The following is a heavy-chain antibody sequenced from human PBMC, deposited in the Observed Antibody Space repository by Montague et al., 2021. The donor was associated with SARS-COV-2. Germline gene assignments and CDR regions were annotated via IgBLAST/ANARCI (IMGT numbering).Heavy chain of an antibody. CDR3: ATGRGGGYYYGMDV. Sequence: SLRLSLSASGFTFSSYAMHWVRQAPGKGLEWVAVISYDGSNKYYADSVKGRFTISRDNSKNTLYLQMNSLRAEDTAVYYCATGRGGGYYYGMDVWGQGTTVTVSS. V-gene: IGHV3-30-3*01. J-gene: IGHJ6*02. D-gene: IGHD3-16*01. CDR2: ISYDGSNK. CDR1: GFTFSSYA.